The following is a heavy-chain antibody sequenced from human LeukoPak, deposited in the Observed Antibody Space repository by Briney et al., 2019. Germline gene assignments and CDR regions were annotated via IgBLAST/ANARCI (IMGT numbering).Heavy chain of an antibody. D-gene: IGHD3-9*01. CDR1: GYTFTSYD. CDR3: ARNYFDWSDHYYYYYMDV. CDR2: MNPNSGNT. V-gene: IGHV1-8*03. J-gene: IGHJ6*03. Sequence: EASVKVSCKASGYTFTSYDINWARQATGQGLEWMGWMNPNSGNTGYAQKFQGRVTITRNTSISTAYMELSSLRSEDTAVYYCARNYFDWSDHYYYYYMDVWGKGTTVTVSS.